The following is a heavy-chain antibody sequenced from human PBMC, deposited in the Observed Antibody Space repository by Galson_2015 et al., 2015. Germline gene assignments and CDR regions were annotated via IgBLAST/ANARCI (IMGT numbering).Heavy chain of an antibody. CDR2: INPNSGGT. CDR1: GYTFTGYY. Sequence: SVKVSCKASGYTFTGYYMHWVRQAPGQGLEWMGRINPNSGGTNSAQKFQGRVTMTRDTSISTAYMELSRLRSDDTAVYYCARGIREPDYYYFGADVWGQGTTVTVSS. CDR3: ARGIREPDYYYFGADV. J-gene: IGHJ6*02. V-gene: IGHV1-2*06. D-gene: IGHD1-14*01.